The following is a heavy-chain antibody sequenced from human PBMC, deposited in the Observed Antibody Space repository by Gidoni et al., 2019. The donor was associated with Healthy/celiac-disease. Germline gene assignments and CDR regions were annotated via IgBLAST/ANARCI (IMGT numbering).Heavy chain of an antibody. CDR2: ISYDGSNK. CDR1: GFTFSSYA. J-gene: IGHJ4*02. Sequence: QVQLVESGGGVVQPGRSLSLSCAASGFTFSSYAMHWVRQAPGKGLEWVAVISYDGSNKYYADSVKGRFTISRDNSKNTLYLQMNSLRAEDTAVYYCARSIGYCSGGSCYSTDYWGQGTLVTVSS. V-gene: IGHV3-30-3*01. CDR3: ARSIGYCSGGSCYSTDY. D-gene: IGHD2-15*01.